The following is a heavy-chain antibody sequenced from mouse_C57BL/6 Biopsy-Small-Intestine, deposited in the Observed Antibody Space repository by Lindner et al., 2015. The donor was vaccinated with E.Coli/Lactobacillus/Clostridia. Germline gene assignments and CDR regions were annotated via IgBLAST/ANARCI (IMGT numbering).Heavy chain of an antibody. CDR1: GYTFTSYV. V-gene: IGHV1-14*01. J-gene: IGHJ2*01. Sequence: VQLQESGPELVKPGASVKMSCKASGYTFTSYVMHWVKQKPGQGLEWIGYINPYNDGTKYNEKFKGKATLTSDKSSSTAYMELSSLTSEDSAVYYCARGGNSNYPYYFDYWGQGTTLTVSS. CDR2: INPYNDGT. D-gene: IGHD2-5*01. CDR3: ARGGNSNYPYYFDY.